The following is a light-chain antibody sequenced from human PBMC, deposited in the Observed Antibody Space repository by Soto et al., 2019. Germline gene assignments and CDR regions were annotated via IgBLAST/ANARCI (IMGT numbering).Light chain of an antibody. V-gene: IGKV1-39*01. CDR1: QSISSY. CDR3: HQSYSTLP. CDR2: AAS. Sequence: DIQMTQSPSSLSASVGDRVTITCRASQSISSYLNWYQQKPGKAPKLLIYAASSLQSGVPSRFSGSGSWTHFTLTISSLQPEDFATYYCHQSYSTLPFGPVTKVDIK. J-gene: IGKJ3*01.